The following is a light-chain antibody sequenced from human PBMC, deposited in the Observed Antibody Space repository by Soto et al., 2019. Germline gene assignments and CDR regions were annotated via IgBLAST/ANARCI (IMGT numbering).Light chain of an antibody. Sequence: NFMLTQPHSVSESPGKTVIISCTGSSGSIASNYVQWYQQRPGSAPTTVIYEDNRRPSGVPDRFSGSIDSSSNSASLTISGLKNEDEADYYCQSFDGSTVVFGGGTKPTVL. J-gene: IGLJ2*01. V-gene: IGLV6-57*02. CDR3: QSFDGSTVV. CDR2: EDN. CDR1: SGSIASNY.